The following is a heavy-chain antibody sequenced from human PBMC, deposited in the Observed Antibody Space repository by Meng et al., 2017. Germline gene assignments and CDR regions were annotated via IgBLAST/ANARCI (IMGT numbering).Heavy chain of an antibody. CDR2: INHSGST. CDR1: GGSFSGYY. V-gene: IGHV4-34*01. Sequence: GSLRLSCAVYGGSFSGYYWSWIRQPPGKGLEWIGEINHSGSTNYNPSLESRVTISVDTSKNQFSLKLSSVTAADTAVYYCARKRYYYGSGSEYYFDYWGQGTLVTVSS. CDR3: ARKRYYYGSGSEYYFDY. J-gene: IGHJ4*02. D-gene: IGHD3-10*01.